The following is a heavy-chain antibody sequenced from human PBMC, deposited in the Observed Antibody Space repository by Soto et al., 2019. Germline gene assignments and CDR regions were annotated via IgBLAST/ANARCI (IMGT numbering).Heavy chain of an antibody. Sequence: GGSLRLSCAASGLIFSDVWMTWVRQAPGKGLEWVGRIKTKPDDGTIDYAAPVRGRFTISRDDSKNTLYLQMASLTPDDTGVYYCTTSNLGVDFWGPGTLVTVS. D-gene: IGHD1-1*01. CDR1: GLIFSDVW. V-gene: IGHV3-15*01. CDR2: IKTKPDDGTI. CDR3: TTSNLGVDF. J-gene: IGHJ4*02.